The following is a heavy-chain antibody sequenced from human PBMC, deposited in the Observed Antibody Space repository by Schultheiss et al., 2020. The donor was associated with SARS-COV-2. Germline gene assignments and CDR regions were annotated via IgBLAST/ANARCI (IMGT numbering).Heavy chain of an antibody. CDR3: ARYYYYDSSGFDY. J-gene: IGHJ4*02. V-gene: IGHV4-4*02. Sequence: SETLSLTCAVSGDAITRDFWWSWVRQPPGKGLEWIGEINHSGSTNYNPSLKSRVTISVDTSKNQFSLKLSSVTAADTAVYYCARYYYYDSSGFDYWGQGTLVTVSS. CDR1: GDAITRDFW. D-gene: IGHD3-22*01. CDR2: INHSGST.